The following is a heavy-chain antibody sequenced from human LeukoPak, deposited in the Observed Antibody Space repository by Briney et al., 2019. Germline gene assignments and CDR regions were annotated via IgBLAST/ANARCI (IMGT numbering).Heavy chain of an antibody. CDR1: GYTFTSYD. Sequence: GASVKVSCKASGYTFTSYDINWVRQATGQGLEWMGWMNPNSGNTGYAQKFQGRVTITRNTSISTAYMELSSLRSEDTAVYYCARGVMTMVRGVTSPSWFDPWGQGTLVTVSS. J-gene: IGHJ5*02. V-gene: IGHV1-8*03. CDR2: MNPNSGNT. D-gene: IGHD3-10*01. CDR3: ARGVMTMVRGVTSPSWFDP.